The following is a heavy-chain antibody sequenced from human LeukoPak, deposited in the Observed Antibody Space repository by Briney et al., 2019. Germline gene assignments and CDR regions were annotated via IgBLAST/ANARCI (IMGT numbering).Heavy chain of an antibody. CDR2: IRYDGSNK. CDR1: GFTFSSYG. Sequence: GGSLRLSCAASGFTFSSYGMHWVRQAPGKGLEWVAFIRYDGSNKYYADSVKGRFTISRDNSKNTLYLQMNSLRAEDTAVYYCARLTRDYYYDSSGYYYYMDVWGKGTTVTISS. CDR3: ARLTRDYYYDSSGYYYYMDV. J-gene: IGHJ6*03. V-gene: IGHV3-30*02. D-gene: IGHD3-22*01.